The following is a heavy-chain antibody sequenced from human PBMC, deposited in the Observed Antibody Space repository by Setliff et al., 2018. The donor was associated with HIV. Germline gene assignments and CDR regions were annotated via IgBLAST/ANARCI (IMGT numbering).Heavy chain of an antibody. CDR3: ARDLGAVAGYYFDY. D-gene: IGHD6-19*01. CDR2: IYTSGST. V-gene: IGHV4-4*07. CDR1: RGSISSHY. Sequence: PSETLSLTCTVSRGSISSHYWSWIRQPAGKGLEWIGRIYTSGSTNYNPSLKSRVTISVDTSKNQFSLKLSSVTAADTAVYYCARDLGAVAGYYFDYWGQGTLVTAPQ. J-gene: IGHJ4*02.